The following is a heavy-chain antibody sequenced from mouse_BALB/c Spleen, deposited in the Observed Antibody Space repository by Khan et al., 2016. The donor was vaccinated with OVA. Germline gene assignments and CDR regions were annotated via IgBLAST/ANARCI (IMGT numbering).Heavy chain of an antibody. D-gene: IGHD1-2*01. V-gene: IGHV5-12-2*01. Sequence: EVKLMESGGGLVQPGGSLKLSCAASGFTFSSNTMSWVRQTPEKRLEWVAYITNGGGNTYYPDTVKGRFTISRDNAKNTLYLQRSSLKSEDTAMYYCARIATFITTALDYWGQGTSVTVSS. CDR3: ARIATFITTALDY. CDR1: GFTFSSNT. CDR2: ITNGGGNT. J-gene: IGHJ4*01.